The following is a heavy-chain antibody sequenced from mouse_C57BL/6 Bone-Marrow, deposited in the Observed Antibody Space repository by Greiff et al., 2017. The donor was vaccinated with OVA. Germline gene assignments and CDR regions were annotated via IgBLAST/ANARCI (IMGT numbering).Heavy chain of an antibody. CDR2: IYPGSGNI. J-gene: IGHJ2*01. CDR1: GYTFTDYY. Sequence: QVKLVESGAELVRPGASVKLSCKASGYTFTDYYISWVKQRPGQGLEWIARIYPGSGNIYYNEKFKGKATLTAEKSSSTAYMQLSSLTSDDSAVYFCARSERLRDYFDYWGQGTTLTVSS. CDR3: ARSERLRDYFDY. V-gene: IGHV1-76*01. D-gene: IGHD2-2*01.